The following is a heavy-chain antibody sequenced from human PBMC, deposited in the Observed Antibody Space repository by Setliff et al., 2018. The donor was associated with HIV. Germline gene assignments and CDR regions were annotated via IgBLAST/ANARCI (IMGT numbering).Heavy chain of an antibody. D-gene: IGHD1-26*01. Sequence: SETLSLTCAVYGGSFSDYYWTWIRQPPGKGLEWIGEINHGGSTNYNPSLRSRVTVSLDTSRNQFSLKLSYVTAADTAVYYCARTMWEKYFDFWGQGALVTVSS. CDR3: ARTMWEKYFDF. CDR2: INHGGST. CDR1: GGSFSDYY. J-gene: IGHJ4*02. V-gene: IGHV4-34*01.